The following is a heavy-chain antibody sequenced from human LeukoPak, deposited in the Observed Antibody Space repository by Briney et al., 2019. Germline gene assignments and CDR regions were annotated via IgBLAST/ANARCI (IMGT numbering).Heavy chain of an antibody. CDR3: ARELSWSGSLSNYYYYYGMDV. CDR2: IIPILGIA. CDR1: GGTFSSYA. D-gene: IGHD1-26*01. Sequence: SVKVSCKASGGTFSSYAIRWVRQAPGQGLEWMGRIIPILGIANYGQKFQGRVTITADKSTSTAYMELSSLRSEDTAVYYCARELSWSGSLSNYYYYYGMDVWGQGTTVTVSS. V-gene: IGHV1-69*04. J-gene: IGHJ6*02.